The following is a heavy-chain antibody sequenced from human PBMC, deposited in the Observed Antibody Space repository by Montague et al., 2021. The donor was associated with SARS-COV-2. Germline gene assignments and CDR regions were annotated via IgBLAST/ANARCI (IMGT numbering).Heavy chain of an antibody. CDR2: IYWDDDK. J-gene: IGHJ3*02. Sequence: PALVKPTQTLTLPCTFSGFSLSTSGVGVGWIRQPPGKALEWLALIYWDDDKRYSPSLKSRLTITKDTSKNQVVLTMTNMDPVDTATYYCAPRRGLLLSGAFDIWGQGTMVTVSS. CDR3: APRRGLLLSGAFDI. V-gene: IGHV2-5*02. CDR1: GFSLSTSGVG. D-gene: IGHD1-26*01.